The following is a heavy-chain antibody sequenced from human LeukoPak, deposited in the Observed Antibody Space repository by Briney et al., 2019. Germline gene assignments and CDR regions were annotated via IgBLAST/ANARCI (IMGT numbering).Heavy chain of an antibody. Sequence: PGGSLRLSCAASGFIFSNYWMTWVRQAPGMGLEWVSTITDSGGTTFYADSVKGRFTISRDNFKDTVYLQMNSLRAEDTAVYYCAKLWRGSHPRYFDHWGQGTLVTVSS. D-gene: IGHD1-26*01. CDR3: AKLWRGSHPRYFDH. V-gene: IGHV3-23*01. CDR1: GFIFSNYW. CDR2: ITDSGGTT. J-gene: IGHJ4*02.